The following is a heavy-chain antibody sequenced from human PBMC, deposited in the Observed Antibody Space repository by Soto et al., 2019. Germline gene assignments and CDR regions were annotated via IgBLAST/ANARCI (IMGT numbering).Heavy chain of an antibody. CDR2: IYHSGST. CDR3: PRVPDV. Sequence: PSETLSLTCAVSGGSISSGGYSWSWIRHPPGKGLEWIGYIYHSGSTYYNPSLKSRVTISVDRSKNQFSLKLSSVTAADTAVYYCPRVPDVWGQGTTVSVSS. V-gene: IGHV4-30-2*01. J-gene: IGHJ6*01. CDR1: GGSISSGGYS.